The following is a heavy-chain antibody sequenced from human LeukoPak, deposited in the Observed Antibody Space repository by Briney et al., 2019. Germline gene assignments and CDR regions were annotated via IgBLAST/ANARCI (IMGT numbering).Heavy chain of an antibody. D-gene: IGHD2-2*03. Sequence: GSLRLSCAASGFTFSSYGMSWVRQAPGKGLEWVSAIGGRDGSTYYADSVKGRFTISRDNSKNTLYVQMNSLRAEDTAVYYCAKDGYCSSTSCGRFDPWGQGTLVTVSS. CDR2: IGGRDGST. J-gene: IGHJ5*02. V-gene: IGHV3-23*01. CDR3: AKDGYCSSTSCGRFDP. CDR1: GFTFSSYG.